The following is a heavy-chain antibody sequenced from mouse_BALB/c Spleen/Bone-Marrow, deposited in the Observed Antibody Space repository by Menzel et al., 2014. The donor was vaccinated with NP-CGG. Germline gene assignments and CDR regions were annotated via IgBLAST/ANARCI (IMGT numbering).Heavy chain of an antibody. D-gene: IGHD2-14*01. CDR2: INPSNGGT. Sequence: QVQLKESGAELVKPGASMKLSCKASGYTFTSYYMYWVRRRPGQGLEWIGEINPSNGGTNFNEKFKSKATLTVDKSSSTAYMQLSSLTSEDSAVYYCTRREYYRYDRAMDYWGQGTSVTVSS. J-gene: IGHJ4*01. CDR1: GYTFTSYY. V-gene: IGHV1S81*02. CDR3: TRREYYRYDRAMDY.